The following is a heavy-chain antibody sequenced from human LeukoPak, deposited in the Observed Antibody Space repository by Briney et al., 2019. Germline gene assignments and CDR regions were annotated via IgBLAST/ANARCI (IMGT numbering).Heavy chain of an antibody. V-gene: IGHV3-53*01. J-gene: IGHJ3*01. D-gene: IGHD1-26*01. CDR2: ILGDENR. Sequence: GGSLRLSCAASGFTVSSNCMTWVRQAPGKGLEWVSVILGDENRFYADSVKGRFTISRDNSKNTVYLHMNSLRADDTAVYYCATLRRSGADRDAFDFWGQGTMVTVSS. CDR1: GFTVSSNC. CDR3: ATLRRSGADRDAFDF.